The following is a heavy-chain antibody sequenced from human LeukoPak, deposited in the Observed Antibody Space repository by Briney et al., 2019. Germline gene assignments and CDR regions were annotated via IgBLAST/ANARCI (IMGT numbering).Heavy chain of an antibody. CDR2: INPNSGGT. CDR1: GYTFTGYY. J-gene: IGHJ5*02. Sequence: ASVKVSCKASGYTFTGYYMHWVRQAPGQGLEWMGWINPNSGGTNYAQKFQGRVTMTRDTSISTAYMELSRLRSDDTAVYYCARGSTIVVVVAAQTRGWFDPWGQGTLVTVSS. D-gene: IGHD2-15*01. V-gene: IGHV1-2*02. CDR3: ARGSTIVVVVAAQTRGWFDP.